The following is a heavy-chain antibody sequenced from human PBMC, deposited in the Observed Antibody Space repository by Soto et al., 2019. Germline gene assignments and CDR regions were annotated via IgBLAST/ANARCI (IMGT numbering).Heavy chain of an antibody. CDR1: GLTFSNYA. Sequence: EVQLLESGGGLVQPGGSLRLSCAASGLTFSNYAMSWVRQSPGKGLEWVSTISSSGDRTYHADSVKGRFTISRDNSKNTGYLQMDSLRAEDTAVYYCAKDNRDIPVGYWGQGTLVTVSS. CDR2: ISSSGDRT. J-gene: IGHJ4*02. D-gene: IGHD2-15*01. V-gene: IGHV3-23*01. CDR3: AKDNRDIPVGY.